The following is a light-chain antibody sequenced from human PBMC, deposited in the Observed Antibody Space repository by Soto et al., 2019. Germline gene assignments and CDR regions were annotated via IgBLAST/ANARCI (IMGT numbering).Light chain of an antibody. V-gene: IGKV1-39*01. Sequence: DIPMTQSPSSLSASVGDRVTITCRASQSISSYLQWYRQKPGKAPERLIYTASNLDSGVPSRFSGSGSGTDFTLTITSLEAEDLATYYCQQSFSTPLTFGGGTKVEIK. J-gene: IGKJ4*01. CDR3: QQSFSTPLT. CDR1: QSISSY. CDR2: TAS.